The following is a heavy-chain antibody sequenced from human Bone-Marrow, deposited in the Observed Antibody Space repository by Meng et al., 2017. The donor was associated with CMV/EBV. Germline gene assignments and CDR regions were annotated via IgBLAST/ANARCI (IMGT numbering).Heavy chain of an antibody. CDR2: IRYDGSNK. CDR1: GFTFSSYG. Sequence: GESLKISCAASGFTFSSYGMHWVRQAPGKGLEWVAFIRYDGSNKYYADSVKGRFTISRDTSRNTLYLQMNSLRAEDTAVYYCAKDHAKYYGLDVWGHGTTVTVSS. J-gene: IGHJ6*02. V-gene: IGHV3-30*02. CDR3: AKDHAKYYGLDV. D-gene: IGHD6-6*01.